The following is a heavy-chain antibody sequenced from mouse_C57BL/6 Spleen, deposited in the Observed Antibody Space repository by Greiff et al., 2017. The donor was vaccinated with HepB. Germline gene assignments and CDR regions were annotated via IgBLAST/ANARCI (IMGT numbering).Heavy chain of an antibody. CDR1: GYTFTSYW. D-gene: IGHD2-1*01. CDR2: IDPSDSET. V-gene: IGHV1-52*01. CDR3: AREDYGTFFDY. Sequence: QVQLQQPGAELVRPGSSVKLSCKASGYTFTSYWMHWVKQRPIQGLEWIGNIDPSDSETHYNQKFKDKATLTVDKSSNTAYMQLSSLTSEDSAVYYCAREDYGTFFDYWGQGTTLTVSS. J-gene: IGHJ2*01.